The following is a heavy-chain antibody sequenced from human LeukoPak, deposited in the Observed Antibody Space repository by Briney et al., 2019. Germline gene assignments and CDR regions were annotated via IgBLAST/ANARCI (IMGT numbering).Heavy chain of an antibody. CDR3: ARDPRSCGTYEGYYVDS. CDR1: GYTFTDYY. D-gene: IGHD2-15*01. CDR2: INPNSGGT. J-gene: IGHJ4*02. Sequence: GASVKVSCKASGYTFTDYYVHWVRQAPGQGLEWMAWINPNSGGTNHAQKFKGRVTMTWDTSTSTVYMDLFNLTSDDTAVYYCARDPRSCGTYEGYYVDSWGQGTLVTVSS. V-gene: IGHV1-2*02.